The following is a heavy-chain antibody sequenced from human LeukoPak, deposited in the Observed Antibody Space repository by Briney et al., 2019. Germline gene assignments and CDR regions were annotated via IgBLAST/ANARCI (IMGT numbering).Heavy chain of an antibody. CDR3: SRLSAMLRGPEAFYYFEY. D-gene: IGHD3-10*01. CDR2: ISSSSSYI. CDR1: GFSFTFYS. Sequence: PGGSLRLSCAASGFSFTFYSMNWVRQAPGKGLEWVSSISSSSSYIYYADSVKGRFTISRDNAKNSLFLQMNNLRAEDTAVYYCSRLSAMLRGPEAFYYFEYWGQGTLVTVSS. J-gene: IGHJ4*02. V-gene: IGHV3-21*01.